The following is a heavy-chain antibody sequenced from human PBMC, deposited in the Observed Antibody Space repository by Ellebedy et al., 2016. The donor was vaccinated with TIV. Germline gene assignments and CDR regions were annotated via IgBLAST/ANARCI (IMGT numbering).Heavy chain of an antibody. V-gene: IGHV4-4*07. Sequence: MPSETLSLTCTVSGGSIIGYYWSWIRQPAGKGLEWIGRIYNSGSTNYNPSLTSRVILSIDTSKNQFSLRLRSVTAADTAVYYCARTVRDYTRGWSHTFFDFWGQGALVTVSS. D-gene: IGHD6-19*01. CDR1: GGSIIGYY. CDR2: IYNSGST. CDR3: ARTVRDYTRGWSHTFFDF. J-gene: IGHJ4*02.